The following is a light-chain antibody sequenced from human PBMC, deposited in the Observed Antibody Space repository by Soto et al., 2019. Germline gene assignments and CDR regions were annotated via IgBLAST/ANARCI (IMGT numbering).Light chain of an antibody. V-gene: IGKV1-5*03. CDR2: KAS. CDR1: QSISNR. Sequence: DIQMTQFPSTLSASVGDRVTITCRASQSISNRLAWFQQKSGEAPNLLIHKASSLESGVPSRFSDSGSGTERTLTISSLQPDDFATYYCQQYNTYSWTFGQGTKVEIK. CDR3: QQYNTYSWT. J-gene: IGKJ1*01.